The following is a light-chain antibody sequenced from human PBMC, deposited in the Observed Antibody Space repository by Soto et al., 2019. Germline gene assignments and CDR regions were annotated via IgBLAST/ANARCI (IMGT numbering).Light chain of an antibody. CDR1: SSNIGNYY. CDR3: AAWDGNLRAVV. CDR2: END. Sequence: QSVLTQPPSVSAAPGQKVTISCSGSSSNIGNYYVCWYQHLPGTAPTFLIYENDKRPSGIPDRFSGSKSGTSATLDITGLQTGDEADYYCAAWDGNLRAVVFGGGTKVTVL. V-gene: IGLV1-51*02. J-gene: IGLJ2*01.